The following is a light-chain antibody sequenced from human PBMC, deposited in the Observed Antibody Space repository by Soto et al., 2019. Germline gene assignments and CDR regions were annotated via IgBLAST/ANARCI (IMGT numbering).Light chain of an antibody. J-gene: IGLJ2*01. CDR3: SSYTSSSTVV. V-gene: IGLV2-14*01. Sequence: QSALTQPASVSGSPGQSITISCTGTSSDVGGYNYVSWYQQHPGKAPKLMIYEVSNRPSGVSNRFSGSKSGNTASLTISGLLAEDEADYSCSSYTSSSTVVFGGGTKLTVL. CDR1: SSDVGGYNY. CDR2: EVS.